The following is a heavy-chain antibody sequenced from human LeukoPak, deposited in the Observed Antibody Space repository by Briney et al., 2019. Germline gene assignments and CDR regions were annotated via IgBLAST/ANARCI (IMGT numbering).Heavy chain of an antibody. CDR3: AKDPSGSYQPDYYYMDV. D-gene: IGHD1-26*01. CDR1: GFTFSSYG. V-gene: IGHV3-30*02. Sequence: GGSLRLSCAASGFTFSSYGMHWVRQAPGKGLEGVAFIRYDGSNKYYADSVKGRFTISRDNSKNTLYLQMNSLRAEDTAVYYCAKDPSGSYQPDYYYMDVWGKGTTVTVSS. CDR2: IRYDGSNK. J-gene: IGHJ6*03.